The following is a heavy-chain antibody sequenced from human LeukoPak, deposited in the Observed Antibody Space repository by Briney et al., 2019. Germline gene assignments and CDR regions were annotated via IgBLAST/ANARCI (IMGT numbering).Heavy chain of an antibody. J-gene: IGHJ3*02. CDR1: GFTFSSYE. V-gene: IGHV3-48*03. Sequence: GGSLRLSCAASGFTFSSYEMNWVRQAPGKGLEWVSYISSSGSTIYYADSVKGRFTISRDNAKNSLYLQMNSLRAEDTAVYYCARDFLTILGAFDIWGQGTMVTVSS. CDR2: ISSSGSTI. CDR3: ARDFLTILGAFDI. D-gene: IGHD3-9*01.